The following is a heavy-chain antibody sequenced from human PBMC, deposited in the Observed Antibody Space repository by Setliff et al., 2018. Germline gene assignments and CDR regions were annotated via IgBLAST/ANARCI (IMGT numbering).Heavy chain of an antibody. D-gene: IGHD2-2*01. V-gene: IGHV4-31*03. CDR1: GGSISSGGYY. CDR3: ARTSTGRYFDL. Sequence: SETLSLTCTVSGGSISSGGYYWSWIRQHPGKGLEWIGYIYYSGSTFHSPSLKSRVTMSINTSKNQFSLNLYSVTAADTAVYYCARTSTGRYFDLWGRGTLVTVSS. J-gene: IGHJ2*01. CDR2: IYYSGST.